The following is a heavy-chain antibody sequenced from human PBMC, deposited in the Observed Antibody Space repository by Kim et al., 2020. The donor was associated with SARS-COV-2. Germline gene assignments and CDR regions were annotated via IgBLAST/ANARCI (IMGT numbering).Heavy chain of an antibody. CDR2: IIPIFGTA. Sequence: SVKVSCKASGGTFSSYAISWVRQAPGQGLEWMGGIIPIFGTANYAQKFQGRVTITADESTSTAYMELSSLRSEDTAVYYCARIYCSGGSCREFDYWGQGTLITVSS. CDR3: ARIYCSGGSCREFDY. J-gene: IGHJ4*02. CDR1: GGTFSSYA. V-gene: IGHV1-69*13. D-gene: IGHD2-15*01.